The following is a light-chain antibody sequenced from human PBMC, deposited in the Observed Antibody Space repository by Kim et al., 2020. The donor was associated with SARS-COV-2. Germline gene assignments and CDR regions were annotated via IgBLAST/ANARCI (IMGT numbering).Light chain of an antibody. CDR2: QDS. CDR3: QAWDSSTWV. Sequence: SVSPGQTASITCSGDKLGDKYACWYQQKPGQSPVLVIYQDSKRLSGIPERFSGSNSGNTATLTISGTQAMDEADYYCQAWDSSTWVFGGGTKVTVL. J-gene: IGLJ3*02. V-gene: IGLV3-1*01. CDR1: KLGDKY.